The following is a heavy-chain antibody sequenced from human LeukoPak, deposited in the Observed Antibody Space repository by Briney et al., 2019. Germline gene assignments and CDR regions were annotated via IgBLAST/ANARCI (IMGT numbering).Heavy chain of an antibody. J-gene: IGHJ6*02. CDR3: ARVKVYCSSTSCYPYYYGMDV. D-gene: IGHD2-2*01. CDR2: MNPNSGNT. V-gene: IGHV1-8*01. Sequence: ASVKVSCKASGYTFTSYDINWVRQATGQGLEWMGWMNPNSGNTGYAQKFQGRVTMTRNTSISTVYMELSSLRSEDTAVYYCARVKVYCSSTSCYPYYYGMDVWGQGTTVTVSS. CDR1: GYTFTSYD.